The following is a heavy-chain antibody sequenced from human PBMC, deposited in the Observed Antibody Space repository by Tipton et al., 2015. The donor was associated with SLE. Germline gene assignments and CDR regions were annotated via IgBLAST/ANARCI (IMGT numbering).Heavy chain of an antibody. V-gene: IGHV4-4*07. CDR1: GGSISNHH. Sequence: LTCTVSGGSISNHHWSWIRQSAGNRLEWIGRLYTSGSTNYNPSLQSRASMSLDTSKNQFSLKLSSVTAADTAVYYCARGGILTGYYPWFDPWGQGTLVTVSS. J-gene: IGHJ5*02. CDR2: LYTSGST. D-gene: IGHD3-9*01. CDR3: ARGGILTGYYPWFDP.